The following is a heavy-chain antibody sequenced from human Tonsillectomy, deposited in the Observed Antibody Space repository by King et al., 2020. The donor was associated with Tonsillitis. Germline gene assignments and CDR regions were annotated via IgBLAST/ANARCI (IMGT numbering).Heavy chain of an antibody. CDR1: GYTFTSYA. D-gene: IGHD3-16*02. Sequence: QLVQSGSELKKPGASVKVSCKASGYTFTSYAMNWVRQAPGQGLEWMGWINTNTGNPTYAQGFTGRFDFSLDTSVSTAYLQISSLKAEDTAVYYCARVVECDYVWGSYRCGFDIWGQGTMVTVSS. J-gene: IGHJ3*02. V-gene: IGHV7-4-1*02. CDR2: INTNTGNP. CDR3: ARVVECDYVWGSYRCGFDI.